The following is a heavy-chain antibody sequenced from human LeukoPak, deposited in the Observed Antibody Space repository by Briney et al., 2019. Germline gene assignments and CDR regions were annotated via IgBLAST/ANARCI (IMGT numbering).Heavy chain of an antibody. CDR2: ISGSGGRT. CDR1: GFTFSSYA. D-gene: IGHD6-19*01. J-gene: IGHJ4*02. V-gene: IGHV3-23*01. Sequence: GGSLRLSCAASGFTFSSYAMSWVRRAPGKGLEWASVISGSGGRTYYADSVKGRFTISRDNSKNTLYLQMNSLRAEDTAIYYCARVAGTKCFDYWGQGTLVTVSS. CDR3: ARVAGTKCFDY.